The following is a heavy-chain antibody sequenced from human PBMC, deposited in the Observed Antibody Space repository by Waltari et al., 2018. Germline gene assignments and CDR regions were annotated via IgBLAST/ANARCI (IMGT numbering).Heavy chain of an antibody. CDR2: ISGNGGRT. CDR1: GFPFGTFA. Sequence: EVQLLESGGGLVQPGGSLRLSCAASGFPFGTFAMTWVRLAPGKGLECVSGISGNGGRTSYADSVKGRFTISRDNSKNTLYLLMNSLRADDTAVYYCAKTLYGGADYWGQGTLVTVSS. CDR3: AKTLYGGADY. D-gene: IGHD4-17*01. V-gene: IGHV3-23*01. J-gene: IGHJ4*02.